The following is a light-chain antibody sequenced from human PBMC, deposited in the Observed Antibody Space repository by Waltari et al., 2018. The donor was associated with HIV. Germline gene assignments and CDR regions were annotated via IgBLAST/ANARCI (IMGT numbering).Light chain of an antibody. CDR3: QQDNLRPTT. Sequence: EVVMRQSPATLSVSPGERATLSCRASQDIGNDLAWYQQRRGQAPRLRIYGASTRATGTPAWFSGSGSGTEFTLTISNLESEDFAVYYCQQDNLRPTTFGGGTKVEMK. V-gene: IGKV3-15*01. J-gene: IGKJ4*01. CDR2: GAS. CDR1: QDIGND.